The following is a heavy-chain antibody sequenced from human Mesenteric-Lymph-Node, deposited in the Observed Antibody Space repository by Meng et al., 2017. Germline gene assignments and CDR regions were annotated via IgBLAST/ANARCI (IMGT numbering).Heavy chain of an antibody. J-gene: IGHJ4*02. CDR1: VFTFNTYA. V-gene: IGHV3-23*04. D-gene: IGHD2-8*01. CDR3: AKRYCTNGDCCAFDY. CDR2: IAPSGGST. Sequence: GQGVEAGGGVVQPGGSLRLSCAASVFTFNTYAVNWVRQAPGKGLQWVSGIAPSGGSTYYTDSVKGRFTISRDNSKNTAYLQMNSLRAEDTAVYYCAKRYCTNGDCCAFDYWGPGILVTVSS.